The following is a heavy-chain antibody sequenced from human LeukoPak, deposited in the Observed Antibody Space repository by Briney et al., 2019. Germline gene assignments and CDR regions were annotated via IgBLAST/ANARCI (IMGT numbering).Heavy chain of an antibody. Sequence: GGSLRLSCETSGFTFSNYAMGWVRQAPGRGLEWVSGISYGDGGTYYADSVKGRFTISRDNSKSTLYLQMNSLRAEDTAVYYCARDRSVTTDYYYDMDVWGQGTTVTVSS. D-gene: IGHD4-17*01. V-gene: IGHV3-23*01. CDR2: ISYGDGGT. CDR3: ARDRSVTTDYYYDMDV. J-gene: IGHJ6*02. CDR1: GFTFSNYA.